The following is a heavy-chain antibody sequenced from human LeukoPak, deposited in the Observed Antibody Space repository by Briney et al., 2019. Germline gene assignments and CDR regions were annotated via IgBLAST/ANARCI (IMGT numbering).Heavy chain of an antibody. CDR1: GGSITGYY. CDR2: IHYTGAT. CDR3: ARGNILTGYCFDF. J-gene: IGHJ4*02. V-gene: IGHV4-34*01. Sequence: PSETLSLTCAVYGGSITGYYWSWIRETPGRGLEWVGEIHYTGATSYNPSLKSRATISTDTSKNQFSLRLSSVTAADTAVYYCARGNILTGYCFDFWGQGALVTVSS. D-gene: IGHD3-9*01.